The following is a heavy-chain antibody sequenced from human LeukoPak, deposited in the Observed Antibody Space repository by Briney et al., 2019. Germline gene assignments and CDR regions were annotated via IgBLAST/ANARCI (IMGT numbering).Heavy chain of an antibody. Sequence: SETLSLTCTVSGGSISSYYWSWIRQPAGKGLEWIGRIYTSGSTNYNPSLKSRVTMSVDTSKNQFSLKLSSVTAADTAVYFCARGPYSYDSSGAFDIWGQGTMVTVSS. V-gene: IGHV4-4*07. J-gene: IGHJ3*02. D-gene: IGHD3-22*01. CDR2: IYTSGST. CDR3: ARGPYSYDSSGAFDI. CDR1: GGSISSYY.